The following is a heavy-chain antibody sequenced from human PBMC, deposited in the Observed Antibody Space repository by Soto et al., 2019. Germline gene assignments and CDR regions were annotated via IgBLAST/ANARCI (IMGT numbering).Heavy chain of an antibody. D-gene: IGHD3-22*01. V-gene: IGHV3-66*01. Sequence: GGSLRLSCAASGFTVSSNYMSWVRQAPGKGLEWVSVIYSGGSTYYADSVKGRFTISRDNSKNTLYLQMNSLRAEDTAVYYCARAAYYYDTSMGYYFDYWGQGTLVTVSS. CDR3: ARAAYYYDTSMGYYFDY. CDR2: IYSGGST. J-gene: IGHJ4*02. CDR1: GFTVSSNY.